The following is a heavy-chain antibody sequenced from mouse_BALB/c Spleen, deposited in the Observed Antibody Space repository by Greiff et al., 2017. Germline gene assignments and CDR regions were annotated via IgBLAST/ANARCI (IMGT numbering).Heavy chain of an antibody. J-gene: IGHJ3*01. CDR1: GFTFSSYT. CDR2: ISSGGGNT. D-gene: IGHD2-2*01. V-gene: IGHV5-9*03. CDR3: ARVYYGYDVGFAY. Sequence: EVQGVESGGGLVKPGGSLKLSCAASGFTFSSYTMSWVRQTPEKRLEWVATISSGGGNTYYPDSVKGRFTISRDNAKNNLYLQMSSLRSEDTALYYCARVYYGYDVGFAYWGQGTLVTVSA.